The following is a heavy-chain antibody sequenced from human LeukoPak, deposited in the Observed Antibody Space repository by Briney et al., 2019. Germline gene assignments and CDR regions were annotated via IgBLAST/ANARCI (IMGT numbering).Heavy chain of an antibody. Sequence: SETLSLTCSVSGGSIRSYYWSWIRQPPGKGLEWIGYIHYSGSANYNPSIKSRVTISVDPSKNLLSLKLTSVTAADTGVYYCARLTMPTGPGDCWGQGTLVTVSS. V-gene: IGHV4-59*08. D-gene: IGHD4/OR15-4a*01. CDR2: IHYSGSA. CDR3: ARLTMPTGPGDC. CDR1: GGSIRSYY. J-gene: IGHJ4*02.